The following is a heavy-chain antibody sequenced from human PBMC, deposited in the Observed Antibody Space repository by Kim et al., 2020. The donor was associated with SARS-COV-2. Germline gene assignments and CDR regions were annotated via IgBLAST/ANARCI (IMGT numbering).Heavy chain of an antibody. CDR2: IYSGGST. Sequence: GGSLRLSCAASGFTVSSNYMSWVRQAPGKGLEWVSVIYSGGSTYYADSVKGRFTISRDNSKNTLYLQMNSLRAEDTAVYYCARDVPPTLYGSGSYTDYWGQGTLVTVSS. J-gene: IGHJ4*02. D-gene: IGHD3-10*01. CDR1: GFTVSSNY. V-gene: IGHV3-53*01. CDR3: ARDVPPTLYGSGSYTDY.